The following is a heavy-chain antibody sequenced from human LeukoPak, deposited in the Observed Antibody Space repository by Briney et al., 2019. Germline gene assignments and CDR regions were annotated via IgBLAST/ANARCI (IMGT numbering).Heavy chain of an antibody. CDR3: ASHCGSSSCYRFDY. D-gene: IGHD2-2*02. J-gene: IGHJ4*02. CDR1: GFTFDDFP. Sequence: GFLRLSCAASGFTFDDFPMHWVRQQPGKGLEWVSLVSVDGDTKYYADSPKGRFTISRDNSKNTLFLEMNSLRVEDTAVYYCASHCGSSSCYRFDYWGQGTLVTVSS. CDR2: VSVDGDTK. V-gene: IGHV3-43*01.